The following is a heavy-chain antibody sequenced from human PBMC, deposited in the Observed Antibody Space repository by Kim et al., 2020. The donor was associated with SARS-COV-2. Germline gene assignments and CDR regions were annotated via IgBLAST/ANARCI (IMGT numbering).Heavy chain of an antibody. V-gene: IGHV5-51*01. J-gene: IGHJ4*02. D-gene: IGHD4-17*01. CDR3: ARLYGDYGFDY. CDR2: T. Sequence: TRYSPSCQGQVTISADKSISTAYLQWSSLKASDTAMYYCARLYGDYGFDYWGQGTLVTVSS.